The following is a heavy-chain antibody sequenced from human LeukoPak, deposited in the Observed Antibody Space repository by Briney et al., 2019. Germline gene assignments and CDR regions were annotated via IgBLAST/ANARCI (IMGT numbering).Heavy chain of an antibody. CDR2: IYSGGST. D-gene: IGHD2-2*01. V-gene: IGHV3-53*01. CDR3: AKAREYCSSTDCYPTFDY. CDR1: GFTVSSNY. J-gene: IGHJ4*02. Sequence: GGSLRLSCAASGFTVSSNYMSWVRQAPGKGLEWVSVIYSGGSTYYADSVKGRFTISRDNSKNTLYLQMNSLRAEDTAVYYCAKAREYCSSTDCYPTFDYWGQGTLVTVSS.